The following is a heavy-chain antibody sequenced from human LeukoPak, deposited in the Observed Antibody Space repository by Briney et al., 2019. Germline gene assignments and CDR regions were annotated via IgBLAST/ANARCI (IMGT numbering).Heavy chain of an antibody. Sequence: PSETLSLTCAGDGGSLRDHFWSWIRQPPGKTLEWIGEVNYWGNTNYSPSLKSRVTISIDTSTKQISLRLNSVSAADTAVYYCARDCYYGSGSYCYWGQGTLVSVSS. CDR1: GGSLRDHF. CDR3: ARDCYYGSGSYCY. D-gene: IGHD3-10*01. CDR2: VNYWGNT. V-gene: IGHV4-34*01. J-gene: IGHJ4*02.